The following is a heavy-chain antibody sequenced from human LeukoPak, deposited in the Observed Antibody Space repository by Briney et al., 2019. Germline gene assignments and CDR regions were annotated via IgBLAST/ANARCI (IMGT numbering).Heavy chain of an antibody. J-gene: IGHJ4*02. CDR3: ARDEKQWLAEDYFDY. Sequence: GASVKVSCKASGYTFTSYGISWVRQAPGQGLEWMGWISAYNGNTNYAQKLQGRVTMTTDTSTSTAYMELGSLRSDDTAVYYCARDEKQWLAEDYFDYWGQGTLVTVSS. CDR1: GYTFTSYG. D-gene: IGHD6-19*01. V-gene: IGHV1-18*01. CDR2: ISAYNGNT.